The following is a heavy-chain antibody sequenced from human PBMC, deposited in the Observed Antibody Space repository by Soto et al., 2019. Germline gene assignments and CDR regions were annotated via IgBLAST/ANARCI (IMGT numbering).Heavy chain of an antibody. D-gene: IGHD3-22*01. Sequence: EVQLVESGGDLVQRGGSLRLSCAVSGFTFNMYSMNWVRQAPGKGLEWVSYISSSSSVIYYADSVKDRFTVARDNAKNALYLQMNSLRDEDTAVYYCARVAAGATSYYSGSGYDDPSDIWGQGTMVTVSS. CDR3: ARVAAGATSYYSGSGYDDPSDI. CDR1: GFTFNMYS. V-gene: IGHV3-48*02. J-gene: IGHJ3*02. CDR2: ISSSSSVI.